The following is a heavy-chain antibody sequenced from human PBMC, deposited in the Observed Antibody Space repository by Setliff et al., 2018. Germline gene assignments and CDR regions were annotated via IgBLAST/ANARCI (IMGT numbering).Heavy chain of an antibody. CDR1: GYTFTSYA. CDR2: ISTYNGKT. V-gene: IGHV1-18*01. Sequence: ASVKVSCKASGYTFTSYAVNWVRQAPGQGLEWMGWISTYNGKTNYAQKFQGRVTMTTDTSTSTAYMELRSLRSDDTAVYYCARDTNIVVVPPHRTAFDIWGQGTMVTVS. J-gene: IGHJ3*02. CDR3: ARDTNIVVVPPHRTAFDI. D-gene: IGHD2-2*01.